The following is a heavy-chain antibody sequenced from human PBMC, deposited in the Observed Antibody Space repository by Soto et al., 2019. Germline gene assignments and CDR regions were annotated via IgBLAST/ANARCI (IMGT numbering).Heavy chain of an antibody. J-gene: IGHJ4*02. CDR1: GFTVSSNY. V-gene: IGHV3-53*02. CDR3: ARGYSGYDLDY. CDR2: IYSGGST. D-gene: IGHD5-12*01. Sequence: EVQLVETGGGLIQPGGSLRLSCAASGFTVSSNYMSWVRQAPGKGLEWVSVIYSGGSTYYADSVKGRVTISRDNSKNTLYLQMNSLRAEDTAVDYCARGYSGYDLDYWGQGTLVTVSS.